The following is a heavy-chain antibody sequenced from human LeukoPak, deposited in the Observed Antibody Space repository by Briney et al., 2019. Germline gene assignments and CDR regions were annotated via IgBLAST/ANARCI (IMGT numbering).Heavy chain of an antibody. Sequence: GGSLRPSCAASGFTFTSYVMSWVRQAPGKGLEWVSTISGSGGSRHYADFVKGRFTISRDNFKNTVSLQMTSLRAEDTAVYYCAKDLPDYGDYGVGYWGQGTLVTVSS. V-gene: IGHV3-23*01. CDR2: ISGSGGSR. D-gene: IGHD4-17*01. CDR1: GFTFTSYV. CDR3: AKDLPDYGDYGVGY. J-gene: IGHJ4*02.